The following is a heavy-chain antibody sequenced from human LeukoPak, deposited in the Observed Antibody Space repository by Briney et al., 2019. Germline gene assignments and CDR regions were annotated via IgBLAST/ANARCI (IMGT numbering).Heavy chain of an antibody. Sequence: ASVKVSCKASGYTFTGYYVHWVRQAPGQGLEWMGWINPNSGGTNYAQKFQGRVTMTRDTSISTAYMELSRLRSDDTAVYYCARGRGRIVATTKNWFDPWGQGTLVTVSS. CDR3: ARGRGRIVATTKNWFDP. CDR1: GYTFTGYY. J-gene: IGHJ5*02. CDR2: INPNSGGT. D-gene: IGHD5-12*01. V-gene: IGHV1-2*02.